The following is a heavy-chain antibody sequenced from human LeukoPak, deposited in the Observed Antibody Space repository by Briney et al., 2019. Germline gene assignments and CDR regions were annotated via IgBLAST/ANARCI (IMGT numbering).Heavy chain of an antibody. V-gene: IGHV3-23*01. Sequence: GGSLRLSCAASGFTFSSYAMSWVRQAPGKGLEWVSAISGSGGSTYYADSVRGRFTITKDNSKNTLYLQMNSLRAEDTAVYYCARDNPRYYDILTGLYYYYGMDVWGQGTTVTVSS. CDR3: ARDNPRYYDILTGLYYYYGMDV. CDR2: ISGSGGST. CDR1: GFTFSSYA. D-gene: IGHD3-9*01. J-gene: IGHJ6*02.